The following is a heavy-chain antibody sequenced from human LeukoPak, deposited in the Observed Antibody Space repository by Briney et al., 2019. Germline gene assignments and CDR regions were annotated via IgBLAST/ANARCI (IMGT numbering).Heavy chain of an antibody. CDR3: ARNQRRLDY. CDR2: IKQDGSEK. V-gene: IGHV3-7*01. D-gene: IGHD1-14*01. CDR1: GFNFSSYW. Sequence: GGSLRLSCAASGFNFSSYWISWVRQAPGKGLEWVANIKQDGSEKYYVDSVKGRFTISRDNAKNSLYLQVNSLRAEDTAVYYCARNQRRLDYWGQGTLVTVSS. J-gene: IGHJ4*02.